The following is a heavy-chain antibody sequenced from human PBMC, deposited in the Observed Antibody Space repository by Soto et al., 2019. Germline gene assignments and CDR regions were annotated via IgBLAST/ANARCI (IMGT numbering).Heavy chain of an antibody. Sequence: EVQLLESGGDLVEPGGSLRLSCVGSGFTFSSYPMNWVRQAPGKGLEWVSAISGTSDMTYYANSVTVRFTIFRDNSKNTLYLQVSSLRVEDTAIYYCAKYRWGATTVTSINWGRGTLVTVSS. D-gene: IGHD4-4*01. CDR1: GFTFSSYP. J-gene: IGHJ1*01. V-gene: IGHV3-23*01. CDR2: ISGTSDMT. CDR3: AKYRWGATTVTSIN.